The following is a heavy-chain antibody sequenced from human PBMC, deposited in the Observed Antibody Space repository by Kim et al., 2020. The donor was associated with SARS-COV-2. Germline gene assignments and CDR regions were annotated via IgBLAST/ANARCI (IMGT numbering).Heavy chain of an antibody. V-gene: IGHV1-3*01. D-gene: IGHD1-1*01. J-gene: IGHJ4*02. Sequence: KNSQKFQGRVTITRDTSASTAYVELSSLRSEDTAVYYCTRDDPATHVNDCWGQGTLVTVSS. CDR3: TRDDPATHVNDC.